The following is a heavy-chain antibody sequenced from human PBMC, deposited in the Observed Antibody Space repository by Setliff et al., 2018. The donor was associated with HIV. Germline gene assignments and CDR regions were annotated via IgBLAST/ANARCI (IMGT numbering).Heavy chain of an antibody. CDR1: GFSFRTYW. D-gene: IGHD5-12*01. CDR3: VRVPVMATITYWYFDL. V-gene: IGHV3-7*01. CDR2: MKYDGTEI. Sequence: GGSLRLSCAASGFSFRTYWMSWVCQAPGKGLEWVANMKYDGTEIYYVDAVKGRFTISRDNAKKSVFLHMNSLRGEDTAVYYCVRVPVMATITYWYFDLWGRGTLVTVSS. J-gene: IGHJ2*01.